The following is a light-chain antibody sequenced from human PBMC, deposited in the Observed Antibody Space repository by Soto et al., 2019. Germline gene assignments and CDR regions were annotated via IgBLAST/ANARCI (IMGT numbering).Light chain of an antibody. V-gene: IGKV3-20*01. CDR1: HTISSSY. CDR3: QQYGSSLEIT. J-gene: IGKJ5*01. CDR2: GAS. Sequence: EIVLTQSPGTLSLSPGERATLSCRASHTISSSYLAWYQQKPGQAPRLLIYGASSRATGIPDRFSGSGSGTDFTLTISRLEPEDFAVYYCQQYGSSLEITFGQGTRL.